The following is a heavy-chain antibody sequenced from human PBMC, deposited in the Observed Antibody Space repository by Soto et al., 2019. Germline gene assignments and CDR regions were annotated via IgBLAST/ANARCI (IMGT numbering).Heavy chain of an antibody. J-gene: IGHJ3*02. CDR2: ISYDGSNK. CDR3: ARDGLVVPATGVFDI. D-gene: IGHD2-2*01. Sequence: QVQLVESGGGVVQPGRSLRLSCAASGFTFSSYAMHWVRQASGKGLEWVAVISYDGSNKYYADSVKGRFTISRDNSKNTLYLQMNSLRAEDTAVYYCARDGLVVPATGVFDIWGQGTMVTVSS. V-gene: IGHV3-30-3*01. CDR1: GFTFSSYA.